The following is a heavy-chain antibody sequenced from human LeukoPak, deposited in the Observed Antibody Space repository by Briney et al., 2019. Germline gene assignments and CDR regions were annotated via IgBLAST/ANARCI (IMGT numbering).Heavy chain of an antibody. D-gene: IGHD6-6*01. CDR1: GFTFSSYA. CDR3: AENPNYSRSSLLRYYFFGMDV. Sequence: QPGGSLRLSCAASGFTFSSYAMSWVRQAPGKGLEWVSAISGSGGSTYYADSVKGRFTISRDNSKNTLYLQMNSLRAEDTAVYYWAENPNYSRSSLLRYYFFGMDVWGQGTTVTVSS. CDR2: ISGSGGST. J-gene: IGHJ6*02. V-gene: IGHV3-23*01.